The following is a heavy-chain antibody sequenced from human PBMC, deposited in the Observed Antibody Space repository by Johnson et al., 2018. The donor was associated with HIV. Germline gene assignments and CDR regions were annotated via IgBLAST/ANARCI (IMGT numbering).Heavy chain of an antibody. Sequence: VQLVESGGGLVQPGGSLRLSCAASGFTFSSYWMHWVRQAPGKGLVWVSRINWNSGSIGYADSVKGRFSIFRNKAKNSLYLQMDSLRVEDTALYYCAKDIASGYTNGGTLDIWGQGTMVTVAS. J-gene: IGHJ3*02. CDR3: AKDIASGYTNGGTLDI. V-gene: IGHV3-74*01. D-gene: IGHD6-19*01. CDR2: INWNSGSI. CDR1: GFTFSSYW.